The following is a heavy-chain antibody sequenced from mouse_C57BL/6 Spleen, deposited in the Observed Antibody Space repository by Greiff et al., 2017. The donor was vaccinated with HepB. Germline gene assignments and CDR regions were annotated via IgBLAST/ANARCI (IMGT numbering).Heavy chain of an antibody. D-gene: IGHD1-1*01. CDR2: INPNNGGN. CDR3: AREATTVVDYFDY. CDR1: GYTFTDYN. J-gene: IGHJ2*01. Sequence: EVQLQQSGPELVKPGASVKMSCKASGYTFTDYNMHWVKQSHGKSLEWIGYINPNNGGNSYNQKFKGKATLTVNKSSSTAYMELRSLTSEDSAVYYCAREATTVVDYFDYWGQGTTLTVSS. V-gene: IGHV1-22*01.